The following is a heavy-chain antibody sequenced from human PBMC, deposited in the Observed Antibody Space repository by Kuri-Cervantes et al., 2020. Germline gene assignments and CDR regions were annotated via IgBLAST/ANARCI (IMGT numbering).Heavy chain of an antibody. V-gene: IGHV1-69*13. CDR3: STGTGSTTGNAFDI. CDR2: IIPIFGTA. D-gene: IGHD5/OR15-5a*01. J-gene: IGHJ3*02. Sequence: SVKISCKASGGTFSSYAISWVRQAPGQGLEWMGGIIPIFGTANYAQKFQGRVTITADESTSKAYMELSSLRSEDTAVYYCSTGTGSTTGNAFDIWGQGTMVTVSS. CDR1: GGTFSSYA.